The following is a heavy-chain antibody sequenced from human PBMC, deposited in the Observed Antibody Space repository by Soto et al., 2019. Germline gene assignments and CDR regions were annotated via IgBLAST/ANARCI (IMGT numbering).Heavy chain of an antibody. CDR2: IYYTGST. Sequence: QVQLQESGPRLVRPSETLSLTCSVSGGSLSGGSYYWSWIRQPPGKGLEWIGYIYYTGSTNYKPSLKSRVTISLDTSKNQFSLNLSSVTAADTAVYCCARIYILYYYGKDVWGQGTTVTVSS. CDR3: ARIYILYYYGKDV. J-gene: IGHJ6*02. V-gene: IGHV4-61*01. D-gene: IGHD2-15*01. CDR1: GGSLSGGSYY.